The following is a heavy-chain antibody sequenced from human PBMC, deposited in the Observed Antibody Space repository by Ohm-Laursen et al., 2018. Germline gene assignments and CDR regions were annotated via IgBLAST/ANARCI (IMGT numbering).Heavy chain of an antibody. Sequence: SLRLSCAASGFTFSNAWMTWVRHAPGTGLEWVGRIKSKTDGGTTDCAAPVKGRFSISRDDSKNTLYLQMNSLKTEDTAVYFCNTAYGSGSWGQGTLVTVSS. D-gene: IGHD3-10*01. CDR2: IKSKTDGGTT. J-gene: IGHJ4*02. CDR3: NTAYGSGS. CDR1: GFTFSNAW. V-gene: IGHV3-15*01.